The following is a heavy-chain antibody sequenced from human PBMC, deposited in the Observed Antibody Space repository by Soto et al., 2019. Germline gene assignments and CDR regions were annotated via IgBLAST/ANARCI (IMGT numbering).Heavy chain of an antibody. V-gene: IGHV4-31*03. CDR2: IYYSGST. CDR3: AREAIAAALRWFDP. D-gene: IGHD6-13*01. Sequence: PSETLSLTCTVSGSSISSGGYYWSWIRQHPGKGLEWIGYIYYSGSTYYNPSLKSRVTISVDTSKNQFSLKLSSVTAADTAVYYCAREAIAAALRWFDPWGQGTLVTVSS. J-gene: IGHJ5*02. CDR1: GSSISSGGYY.